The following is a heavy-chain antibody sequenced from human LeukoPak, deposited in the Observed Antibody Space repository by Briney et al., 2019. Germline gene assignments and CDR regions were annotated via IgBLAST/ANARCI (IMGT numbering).Heavy chain of an antibody. CDR3: TRDQNYFDSSTYYDAFDV. Sequence: GGSLRLSCVASGFSFSNYWMIWVRQAPGKGLEWVANIKGDGSLKYYVDSVKGRFTISRENAKNSLWLQMNSLRADDTAVYYCTRDQNYFDSSTYYDAFDVWGQGTMVTVSS. V-gene: IGHV3-7*01. CDR2: IKGDGSLK. D-gene: IGHD3-22*01. J-gene: IGHJ3*01. CDR1: GFSFSNYW.